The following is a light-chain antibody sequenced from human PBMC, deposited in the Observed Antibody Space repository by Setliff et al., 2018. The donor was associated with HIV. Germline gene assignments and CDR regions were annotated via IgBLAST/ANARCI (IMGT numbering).Light chain of an antibody. CDR2: LERSGSY. V-gene: IGLV4-60*02. Sequence: QSVLTQSSSASASLGSSVKLTCTLNSGHSSYIIALHQQQPGKATRSLMRLERSGSYNKGSGGPDRFSGSSSGADWYLTISNLQCEDEADYYCVTWDRNTNTRVFGGGTKVTVL. CDR1: SGHSSYI. J-gene: IGLJ3*02. CDR3: VTWDRNTNTRV.